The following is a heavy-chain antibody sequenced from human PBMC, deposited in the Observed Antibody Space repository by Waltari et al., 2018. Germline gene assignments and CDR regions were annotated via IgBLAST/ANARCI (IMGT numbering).Heavy chain of an antibody. CDR3: ATHIGDCSSTSCYTFDY. V-gene: IGHV1-24*01. Sequence: QVQLVQSGAAVKQPGASVKVSCKVSGYTLTALSMHWVRQAPGKGLEWRGGFDPEDGETIYAQKFQGRVTMTEDTSTDTAYMELSSLRSEDTAVYYCATHIGDCSSTSCYTFDYWGQGTLVTVSS. CDR1: GYTLTALS. D-gene: IGHD2-2*02. J-gene: IGHJ4*02. CDR2: FDPEDGET.